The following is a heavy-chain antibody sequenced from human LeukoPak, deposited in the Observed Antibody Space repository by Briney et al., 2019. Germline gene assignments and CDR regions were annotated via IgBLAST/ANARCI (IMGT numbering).Heavy chain of an antibody. D-gene: IGHD3-10*02. CDR1: GFTFSSYG. V-gene: IGHV3-30*18. J-gene: IGHJ5*02. Sequence: GGSLRLSCAASGFTFSSYGMHWVRQAPGKGLEWVAVISYDGSNKYYADSVKGRLTISRDNSKNTLYLQMNSLRAEDTAVYYCAKDLITMSPYNWFDPWGQGTLVTVSS. CDR2: ISYDGSNK. CDR3: AKDLITMSPYNWFDP.